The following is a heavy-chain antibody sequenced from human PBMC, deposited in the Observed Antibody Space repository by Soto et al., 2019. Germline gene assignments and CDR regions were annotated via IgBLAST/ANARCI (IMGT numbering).Heavy chain of an antibody. CDR3: ARDGDTAPEDYYYGMDV. CDR2: IIPIFGTA. J-gene: IGHJ6*02. V-gene: IGHV1-69*06. Sequence: QVQLVQSGAEVKKPGSSVKVSCKASGGTFSSYAISWVRQAPGQGLEWMGGIIPIFGTANYAQKFQGRVTITADKSTSTAYMELSSLRSEDTAVYYCARDGDTAPEDYYYGMDVWGQGTTVTVSS. D-gene: IGHD5-18*01. CDR1: GGTFSSYA.